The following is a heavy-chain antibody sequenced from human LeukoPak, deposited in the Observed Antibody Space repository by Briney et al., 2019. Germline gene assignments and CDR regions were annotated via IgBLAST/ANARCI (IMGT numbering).Heavy chain of an antibody. CDR1: GYSISSGYY. CDR2: IYQSGST. V-gene: IGHV4-38-2*02. J-gene: IGHJ5*02. D-gene: IGHD1-26*01. Sequence: EASETLSLTCTVSGYSISSGYYWGWIRQPPGKGLEWIGSIYQSGSTNYNPSLKSRVTISVDTSKNQFSLKLTSLTAADTAVYYCARRPIVGSTGFYFDPWGPGTLVTVSS. CDR3: ARRPIVGSTGFYFDP.